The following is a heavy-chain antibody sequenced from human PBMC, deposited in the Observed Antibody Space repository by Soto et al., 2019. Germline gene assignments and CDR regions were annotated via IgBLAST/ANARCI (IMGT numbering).Heavy chain of an antibody. Sequence: QVQLVESGGGLVKPGGSLRLSCAASGFTFSGYNMSWIRQAPGKGLEWVSYITSSRSNTFDAESVKGRFTISRDNTMNLLYLQMNSLSAEDTAVYYCARRGTISSAHHFDHWGQGTLVTVSS. D-gene: IGHD6-6*01. V-gene: IGHV3-11*01. CDR2: ITSSRSNT. CDR3: ARRGTISSAHHFDH. J-gene: IGHJ4*02. CDR1: GFTFSGYN.